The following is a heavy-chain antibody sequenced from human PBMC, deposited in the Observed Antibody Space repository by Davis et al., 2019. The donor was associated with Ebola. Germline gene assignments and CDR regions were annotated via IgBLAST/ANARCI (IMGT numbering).Heavy chain of an antibody. J-gene: IGHJ6*02. Sequence: GESLKISCTASGFTFSTYLMSWVRQAPGKGLEWVANIKQDGGERYYVDSVKGRFNISRDNAKNTLYLQRNSLRAEDTAVYYCARVRAYGMDVWGQGTTVTVSS. CDR2: IKQDGGER. CDR3: ARVRAYGMDV. V-gene: IGHV3-7*03. CDR1: GFTFSTYL.